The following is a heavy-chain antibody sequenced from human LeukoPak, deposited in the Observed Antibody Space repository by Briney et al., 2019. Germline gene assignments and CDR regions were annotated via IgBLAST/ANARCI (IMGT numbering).Heavy chain of an antibody. V-gene: IGHV1-18*01. CDR2: ISAYNGNT. CDR1: GYTFTSYG. J-gene: IGHJ4*02. CDR3: ARDQIPRGYDFWSGYQTSHDY. D-gene: IGHD3-3*01. Sequence: ASVKVSCKASGYTFTSYGISWVRQAPGQGLEWMGWISAYNGNTNYAQKLQGGVTMTTDTSTSTAYMELRSLRSDDTAVYYCARDQIPRGYDFWSGYQTSHDYWGQGTLVTVSS.